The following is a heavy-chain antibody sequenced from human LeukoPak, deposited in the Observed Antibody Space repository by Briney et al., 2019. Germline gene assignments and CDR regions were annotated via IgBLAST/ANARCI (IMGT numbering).Heavy chain of an antibody. D-gene: IGHD3-3*01. CDR1: GYTFTSYG. V-gene: IGHV1-18*01. Sequence: ASVKLSCKASGYTFTSYGISWVRQAPGQGLEWMGWISAYNDNTNYAQKLQGRVTMTTDTSTSTAYMELRSLRSDDTAVYYCARYYDFWSGYYGGAFDIWGQGTMVTVSS. J-gene: IGHJ3*02. CDR3: ARYYDFWSGYYGGAFDI. CDR2: ISAYNDNT.